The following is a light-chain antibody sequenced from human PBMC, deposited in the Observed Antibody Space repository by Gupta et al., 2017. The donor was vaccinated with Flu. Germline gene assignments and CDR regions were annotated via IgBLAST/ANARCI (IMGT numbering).Light chain of an antibody. CDR2: EVT. CDR1: SSDIGGSDY. J-gene: IGLJ2*01. Sequence: SALNQPPSASGSPGQSVTLSCTGTSSDIGGSDYVSWYQQHPGKATKLIIYEVTKRSSGVPDRFSGSKSANTASLIVSGRQPEDEADYYCSSYGGNNNVVFGGGTKVTVL. V-gene: IGLV2-8*01. CDR3: SSYGGNNNVV.